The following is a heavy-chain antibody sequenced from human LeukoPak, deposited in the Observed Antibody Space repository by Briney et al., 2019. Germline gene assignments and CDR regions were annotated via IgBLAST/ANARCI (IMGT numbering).Heavy chain of an antibody. CDR2: ISSSRSYI. D-gene: IGHD4-17*01. CDR1: GFTFSNYN. Sequence: GGSLRLSCAASGFTFSNYNMNWVRQAPGRGLEWVSCISSSRSYIYYEDSVKGRFTISRDNAKNSLYLQMNSLRAEDTAVYYCTTIYGDYALGDSRNWFDPWGQGTLVTVSS. J-gene: IGHJ5*02. CDR3: TTIYGDYALGDSRNWFDP. V-gene: IGHV3-21*01.